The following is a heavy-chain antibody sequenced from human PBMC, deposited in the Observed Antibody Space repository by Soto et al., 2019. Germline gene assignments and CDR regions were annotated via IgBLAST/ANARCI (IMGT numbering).Heavy chain of an antibody. V-gene: IGHV3-30-3*01. J-gene: IGHJ4*02. CDR2: ISYDGSNK. D-gene: IGHD6-6*01. Sequence: QVQLVESGGGVVQPGRSLRLSCAASGFTFSSYAMHWVRQAPGKGLEWVAVISYDGSNKYYADSVKGRFTISRDNSKNTLYLQMNSLRAEDTAVYYCARGGGRPARRAGNFDYWGQGTLVTVSS. CDR1: GFTFSSYA. CDR3: ARGGGRPARRAGNFDY.